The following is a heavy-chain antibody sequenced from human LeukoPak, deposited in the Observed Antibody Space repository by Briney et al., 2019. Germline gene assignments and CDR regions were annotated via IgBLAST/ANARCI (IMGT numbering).Heavy chain of an antibody. J-gene: IGHJ4*02. CDR1: GFDFHNYV. V-gene: IGHV3-30-3*01. D-gene: IGHD3-22*01. CDR3: AIPYSSGYNEGFDY. CDR2: ISYAVNIK. Sequence: PGGSLRLSCAASGFDFHNYVIHWVRQAPGKGLEWVAVISYAVNIKYYADSVKGRFTISRDSSSKTVFLQMNSLRTEDTAVYYCAIPYSSGYNEGFDYWGQGTLVTVSS.